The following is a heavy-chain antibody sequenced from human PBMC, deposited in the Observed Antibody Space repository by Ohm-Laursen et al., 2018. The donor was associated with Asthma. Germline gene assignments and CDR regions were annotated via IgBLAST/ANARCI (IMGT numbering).Heavy chain of an antibody. J-gene: IGHJ3*02. CDR3: ASALDYGDYGDAFDI. CDR2: ISSSSSYI. V-gene: IGHV3-21*01. D-gene: IGHD4-17*01. CDR1: GFTFSSYS. Sequence: SLRLSCAASGFTFSSYSMNWVRQAPGKGLEWVSSISSSSSYIYYADSVKGRFTISRDNAKNSLYLQMNSLRAEDTAVYYCASALDYGDYGDAFDIWGQGTMVTVSS.